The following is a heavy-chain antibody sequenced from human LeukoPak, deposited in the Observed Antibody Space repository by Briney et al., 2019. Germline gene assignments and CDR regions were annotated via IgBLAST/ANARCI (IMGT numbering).Heavy chain of an antibody. Sequence: SDTVSLTCAVYGGSFRGHYWPWIRQPPGKGLEWVGELNHCGSTNYNPSLKSRVTISVDTSKNQFSLKVSSVTAADTAVYYCARVKDPGGYYYYYYMDIWGKGNTVTVSS. J-gene: IGHJ6*03. CDR2: LNHCGST. CDR3: ARVKDPGGYYYYYYMDI. D-gene: IGHD3-16*01. V-gene: IGHV4-34*01. CDR1: GGSFRGHY.